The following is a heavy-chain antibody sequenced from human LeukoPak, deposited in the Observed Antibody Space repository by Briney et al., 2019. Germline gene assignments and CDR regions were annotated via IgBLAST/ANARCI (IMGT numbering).Heavy chain of an antibody. J-gene: IGHJ4*02. CDR3: ANPGKGYCSGGSCYPPY. CDR1: GGSISSGSYY. V-gene: IGHV4-31*03. Sequence: SETLSLTCTVSGGSISSGSYYWSWIRQHPAKGLEWIGYIFYSGSTNYNPSLKSRVTISVDTSKNQFSLKLSSVTAADTAVYYCANPGKGYCSGGSCYPPYWGQGTLVTVSS. D-gene: IGHD2-15*01. CDR2: IFYSGST.